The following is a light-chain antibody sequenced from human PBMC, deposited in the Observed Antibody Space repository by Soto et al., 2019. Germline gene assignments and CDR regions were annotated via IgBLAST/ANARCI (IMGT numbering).Light chain of an antibody. CDR3: SSCTTTNTLV. J-gene: IGLJ2*01. CDR1: SSDVGSFNC. V-gene: IGLV2-14*01. CDR2: EVT. Sequence: QSVLTQPASVSGSPGQSIAISCTGTSSDVGSFNCVSWYQQHPGKVPKLMIYEVTNRPSGVSDRFSGSKSGNTASLTISGLQAEDEADYYCSSCTTTNTLVFGGGTKLTGL.